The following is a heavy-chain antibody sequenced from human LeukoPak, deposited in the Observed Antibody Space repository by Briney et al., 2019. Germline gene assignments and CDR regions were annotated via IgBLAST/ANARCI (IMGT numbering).Heavy chain of an antibody. D-gene: IGHD6-6*01. CDR3: ASLFLCYGCSRSSDAINI. V-gene: IGHV3-74*01. CDR1: GFTFSSYW. CDR2: INSDGSST. Sequence: PGGSLRLSCAASGFTFSSYWMHWVRQAPEKGLVWVSRINSDGSSTTYADSVKGRFTISRYNAKNTLYLQMNSLKAEDTAVYYCASLFLCYGCSRSSDAINIWGQGTMVTVSS. J-gene: IGHJ3*02.